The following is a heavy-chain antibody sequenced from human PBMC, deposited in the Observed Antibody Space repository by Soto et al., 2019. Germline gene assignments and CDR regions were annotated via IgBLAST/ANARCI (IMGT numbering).Heavy chain of an antibody. CDR1: GGSITSYH. V-gene: IGHV4-59*12. J-gene: IGHJ6*02. D-gene: IGHD3-3*01. Sequence: SETLSLTFVVSGGSITSYHWSWIRPPPGKGLEWIAYTKYSGSTNYNPSLTRRVTISVDTSKNQFSLKLNSVTAADTAVYYCARGVPFGHYSMDVWGQGTTVTVS. CDR2: TKYSGST. CDR3: ARGVPFGHYSMDV.